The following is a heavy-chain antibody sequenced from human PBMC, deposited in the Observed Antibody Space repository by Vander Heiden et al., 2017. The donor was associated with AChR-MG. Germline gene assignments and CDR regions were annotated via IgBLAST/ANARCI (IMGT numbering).Heavy chain of an antibody. CDR3: ARDLGSEPVNWFDP. CDR2: IYYSGRT. J-gene: IGHJ5*02. V-gene: IGHV4-31*03. CDR1: GVSISSGGYY. Sequence: QVQLQESGPGLVKPSQTLSLTCTVSGVSISSGGYYWSWIRQHPGKGLEWIGYIYYSGRTYYNPALKSRVTISVDTSKNQFSLKLSSVTAADTAVYYCARDLGSEPVNWFDPWGQGTLVTVSS. D-gene: IGHD3-16*01.